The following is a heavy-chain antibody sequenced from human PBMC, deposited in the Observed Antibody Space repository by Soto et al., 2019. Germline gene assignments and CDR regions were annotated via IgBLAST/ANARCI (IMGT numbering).Heavy chain of an antibody. CDR3: ARHVAEYYDFWSGYNEYNWFDP. CDR2: IYYSGST. V-gene: IGHV4-39*01. D-gene: IGHD3-3*01. J-gene: IGHJ5*02. CDR1: GGSISSSSYY. Sequence: PSETLSLTCTVSGGSISSSSYYWGWIRQPPGKGLEWIGSIYYSGSTYYNPSLKSRVTISVDTSKNQFSLRLSSVTAADTAVYYCARHVAEYYDFWSGYNEYNWFDPWGQGTLVTVSS.